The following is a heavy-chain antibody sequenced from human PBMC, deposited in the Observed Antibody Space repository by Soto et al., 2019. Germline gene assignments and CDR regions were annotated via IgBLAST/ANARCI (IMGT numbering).Heavy chain of an antibody. Sequence: PLWVPRLSCAASGFTFSSYSMNWVRQAPGKGLEWVSSISSSSSYIYYADSVKGRFTISRDNAKNSLYLQMNSLRAEDTAVYYCARGTSSSWYAMNCFDPWGQGTLVTVSS. CDR2: ISSSSSYI. J-gene: IGHJ5*02. CDR3: ARGTSSSWYAMNCFDP. CDR1: GFTFSSYS. V-gene: IGHV3-21*01. D-gene: IGHD6-13*01.